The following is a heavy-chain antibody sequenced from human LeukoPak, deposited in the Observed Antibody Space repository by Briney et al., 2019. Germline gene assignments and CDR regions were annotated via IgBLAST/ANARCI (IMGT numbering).Heavy chain of an antibody. J-gene: IGHJ4*02. Sequence: GESLKISCKGSGYSFTNYWIGWVRQMPGKGLEWMGIIYPGYSNIRYSPSFQGQVTISVDKSISTAYLQWSSLKASDTAMYYYARLAETEVAGTDYWGQGTLVTVSS. V-gene: IGHV5-51*01. CDR1: GYSFTNYW. CDR2: IYPGYSNI. D-gene: IGHD6-19*01. CDR3: ARLAETEVAGTDY.